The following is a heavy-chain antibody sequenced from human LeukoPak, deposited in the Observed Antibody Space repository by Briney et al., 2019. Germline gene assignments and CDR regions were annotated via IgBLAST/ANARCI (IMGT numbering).Heavy chain of an antibody. CDR1: GVTVSSNY. J-gene: IGHJ4*02. CDR2: IYSGGST. D-gene: IGHD1-20*01. CDR3: ARGRGGITGTTGYYFDY. Sequence: PGGSLRLSCAASGVTVSSNYMSWGRQAPGKGLDWVSIIYSGGSTYSADSVKGRFTISRDNSKNTLYLQMNSLRAEDTAVYYCARGRGGITGTTGYYFDYWGQGTLVTVSS. V-gene: IGHV3-53*01.